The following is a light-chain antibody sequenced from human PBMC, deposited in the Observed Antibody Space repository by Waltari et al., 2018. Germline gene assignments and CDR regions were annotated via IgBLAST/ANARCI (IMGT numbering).Light chain of an antibody. V-gene: IGLV2-11*01. CDR1: SSDVGGYNY. J-gene: IGLJ3*02. Sequence: QSALTQPRSVSGSPGPSVTISCTGTSSDVGGYNYVSWYQPHPGKAPKLIIYDVTKRPSGVPDRFSASKSDNTASLTISGLQAEDEADYYCCSYAGSITFWVFGGGTKLTVL. CDR2: DVT. CDR3: CSYAGSITFWV.